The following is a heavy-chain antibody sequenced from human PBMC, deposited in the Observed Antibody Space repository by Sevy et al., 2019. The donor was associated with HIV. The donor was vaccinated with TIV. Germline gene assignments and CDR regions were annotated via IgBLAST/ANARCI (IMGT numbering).Heavy chain of an antibody. J-gene: IGHJ4*02. V-gene: IGHV1-18*01. CDR3: AGRWAAGGLPFDY. CDR1: GYMITSYG. CDR2: ISGYNGNT. D-gene: IGHD2-15*01. Sequence: ASVKVSCKTSGYMITSYGINWVRQAPGQGLEWMGWISGYNGNTKYAQNFEGRVTMTIDTSTSTAYLELRSLRSDDTAVYFCAGRWAAGGLPFDYWGQGTLVTVSS.